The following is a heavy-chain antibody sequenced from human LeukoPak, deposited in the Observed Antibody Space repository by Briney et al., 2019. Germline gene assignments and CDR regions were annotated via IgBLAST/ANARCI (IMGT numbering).Heavy chain of an antibody. CDR2: ISLDGNNE. J-gene: IGHJ4*01. CDR1: GFTFSNYY. Sequence: GRSLRLSSAASGFTFSNYYMHWVRQAPGKGLEWMAVISLDGNNEYYADSVKGRFSLSRDNSMNTLYLQLNSLRTEDTAMYYCARDLSGHWTYDYWGQGTLVTVSS. D-gene: IGHD1-1*01. V-gene: IGHV3-30*01. CDR3: ARDLSGHWTYDY.